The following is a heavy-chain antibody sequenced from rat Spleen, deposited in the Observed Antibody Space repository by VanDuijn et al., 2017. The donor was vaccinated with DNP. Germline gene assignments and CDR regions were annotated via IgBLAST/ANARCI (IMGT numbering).Heavy chain of an antibody. V-gene: IGHV5-58*01. D-gene: IGHD4-1*01. Sequence: EVQLVETGGGLVQPGRSLKLSCVASGFTFSSYWMYWIRQAPGKGLEWVASINTDGGSTYYPDSVKGRFTISRDNAENTVYLQMNSLRSEDTATYYCAKYGYYYAMDAWGQGTSVTVSS. CDR3: AKYGYYYAMDA. CDR2: INTDGGST. J-gene: IGHJ4*01. CDR1: GFTFSSYW.